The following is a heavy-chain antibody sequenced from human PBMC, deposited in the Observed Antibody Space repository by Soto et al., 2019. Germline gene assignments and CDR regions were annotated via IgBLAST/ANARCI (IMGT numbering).Heavy chain of an antibody. D-gene: IGHD1-7*01. Sequence: QVQLQESGPGLVKPSATLSLTCAVSGGSISSSNWWSWVRQPPGRGLEWIGEIQHSGSTSYNPSLKSRVTISVDKSQNQFSLKLNSATAADTAMYYCARGPTITGTISWFDPWGQGTLVIVSS. V-gene: IGHV4-4*02. CDR1: GGSISSSNW. CDR3: ARGPTITGTISWFDP. CDR2: IQHSGST. J-gene: IGHJ5*02.